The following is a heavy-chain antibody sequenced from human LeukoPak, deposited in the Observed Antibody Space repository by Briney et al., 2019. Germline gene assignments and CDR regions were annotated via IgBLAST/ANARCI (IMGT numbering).Heavy chain of an antibody. CDR2: MNPRTGDT. D-gene: IGHD2-8*01. J-gene: IGHJ5*02. V-gene: IGHV1-2*02. CDR3: TRDVIMGYQQGYFDP. Sequence: ASVKVPCKASGYSFIEYYIRWVRQAPGQGLECMGWMNPRTGDTRYEEKFQGRVAMTRETSITTAYMELSGLNSDDTAMYFCTRDVIMGYQQGYFDPWGQGTLVTVSS. CDR1: GYSFIEYY.